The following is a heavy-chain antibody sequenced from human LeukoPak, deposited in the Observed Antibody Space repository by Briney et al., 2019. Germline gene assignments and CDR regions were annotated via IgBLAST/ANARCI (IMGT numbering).Heavy chain of an antibody. CDR2: IYYSGST. Sequence: SETLSLTCTVYGGSISSYYWSWIRQPPGKGLEWIGYIYYSGSTNYNPSLKSRVTISVDTSKNQFSLKLSSVTAADTAVYYCASLPGYWGQGTLVTVSS. CDR1: GGSISSYY. J-gene: IGHJ4*02. CDR3: ASLPGY. V-gene: IGHV4-59*01.